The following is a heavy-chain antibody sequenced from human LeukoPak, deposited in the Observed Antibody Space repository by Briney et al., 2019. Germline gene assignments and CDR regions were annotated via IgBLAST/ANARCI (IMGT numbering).Heavy chain of an antibody. CDR1: GFTFSSYW. D-gene: IGHD3-10*01. CDR3: AKNRGSGSYNDY. CDR2: IKQDGSEK. Sequence: GGSLRLSCAASGFTFSSYWMSWVRQAPGKGLEWVASIKQDGSEKYYVDSVKGRLTISRDNAKNSLYLQMSSLRAEDTAVYYCAKNRGSGSYNDYWGQGTLVTVSS. V-gene: IGHV3-7*01. J-gene: IGHJ4*02.